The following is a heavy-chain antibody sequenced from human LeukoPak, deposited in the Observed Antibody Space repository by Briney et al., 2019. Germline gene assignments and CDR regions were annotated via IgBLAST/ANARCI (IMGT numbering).Heavy chain of an antibody. V-gene: IGHV3-23*01. J-gene: IGHJ4*02. Sequence: GGSLRLSCAASGFTFTSYAMSWVRQAPGKGLEWVSAISGSGGSTYHADSVKGRFIISRDNSKNTLYLQMNSLRAEDTAVYYCAKMGVVAARPGTFDYWGQGTLVTVSS. CDR2: ISGSGGST. D-gene: IGHD6-6*01. CDR3: AKMGVVAARPGTFDY. CDR1: GFTFTSYA.